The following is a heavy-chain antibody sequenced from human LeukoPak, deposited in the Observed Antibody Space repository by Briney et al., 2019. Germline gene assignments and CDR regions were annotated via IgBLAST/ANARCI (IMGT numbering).Heavy chain of an antibody. CDR1: GGSITNYY. CDR3: ARGGEVSWFDP. D-gene: IGHD3-16*01. V-gene: IGHV4-59*07. J-gene: IGHJ5*02. CDR2: IYNSGNT. Sequence: SDTLSLTCTASGGSITNYYWSWLRQPPGKGLEWIGYIYNSGNTKYNPSLKSRVTISVDTSKNQFSLKLTSVTAADTAVYYCARGGEVSWFDPWGQGTLVTVSS.